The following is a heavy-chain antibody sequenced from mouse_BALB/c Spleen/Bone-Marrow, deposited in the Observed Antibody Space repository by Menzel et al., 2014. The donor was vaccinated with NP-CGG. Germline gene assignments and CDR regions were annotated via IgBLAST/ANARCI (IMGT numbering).Heavy chain of an antibody. CDR1: GYAFSYSW. CDR2: IYPGDGDT. V-gene: IGHV1-82*01. Sequence: ESGPELVKPGASVKISCKASGYAFSYSWMNWVKQRPGQGLEWIGRIYPGDGDTYYNGKFKGRATLTADKSSSTAYVQLSSLTSVDSAVYFCARSDGYRAMDYWGQGSSVTVSS. D-gene: IGHD2-3*01. CDR3: ARSDGYRAMDY. J-gene: IGHJ4*01.